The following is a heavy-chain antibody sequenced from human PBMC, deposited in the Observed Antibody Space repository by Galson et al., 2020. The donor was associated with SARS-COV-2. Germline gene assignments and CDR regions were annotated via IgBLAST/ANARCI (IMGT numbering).Heavy chain of an antibody. CDR2: ISYDGSNK. J-gene: IGHJ5*02. V-gene: IGHV3-30-3*01. CDR1: GFTFSSYA. CDR3: ARDLGGQFDP. D-gene: IGHD3-16*01. Sequence: GESLRLSCAGSGFTFSSYAMHWVRQAPGKGLEWVAVISYDGSNKYYADSVKGRFTISRDNSKNTLYLQMNSLRAEDTAVYYCARDLGGQFDPWGQGTLVTVSS.